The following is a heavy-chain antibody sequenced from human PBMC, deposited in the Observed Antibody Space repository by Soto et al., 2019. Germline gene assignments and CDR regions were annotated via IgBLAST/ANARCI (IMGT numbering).Heavy chain of an antibody. CDR2: INSDGSNI. CDR3: ARDGAQIVVLGANYDY. J-gene: IGHJ4*02. CDR1: GFTFTSFW. Sequence: VQLVQSGGGSVQPGGSLRLSCEASGFTFTSFWIHWVRQVPGKGLVWVSRINSDGSNIRYADSVKGRFTVSGDNAKGTLYLQMNSLTVEDTAVYYCARDGAQIVVLGANYDYWGQGTLVTVSS. D-gene: IGHD2-21*01. V-gene: IGHV3-74*01.